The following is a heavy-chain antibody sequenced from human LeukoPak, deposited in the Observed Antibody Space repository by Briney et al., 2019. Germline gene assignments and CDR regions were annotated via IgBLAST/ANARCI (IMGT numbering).Heavy chain of an antibody. CDR3: ARGPDIVATITRFGTYYYYMDV. CDR1: GGTFSSYA. J-gene: IGHJ6*03. V-gene: IGHV1-69*05. D-gene: IGHD5-12*01. Sequence: GASVKVSCKASGGTFSSYAISWVLQAPGQGLEWMGGIIPIFGTANYAQKFQGRVTITTDESTSTAYMELSSLRSEDTAVYYCARGPDIVATITRFGTYYYYMDVWGKGTTVTVSS. CDR2: IIPIFGTA.